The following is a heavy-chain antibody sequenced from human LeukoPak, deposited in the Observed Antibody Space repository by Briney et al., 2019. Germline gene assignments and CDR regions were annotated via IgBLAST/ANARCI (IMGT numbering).Heavy chain of an antibody. CDR1: GFSVSSDY. Sequence: GGSLRLSCAASGFSVSSDYMTWVRQAPGKGLEWVSVIYSGVSTYYADPVKGRFTISRDNSKNTLYLQMNNVRVEDTAVYFCARYHTALNYWGQGTLVTASS. CDR3: ARYHTALNY. D-gene: IGHD5-18*01. J-gene: IGHJ4*02. V-gene: IGHV3-53*01. CDR2: IYSGVST.